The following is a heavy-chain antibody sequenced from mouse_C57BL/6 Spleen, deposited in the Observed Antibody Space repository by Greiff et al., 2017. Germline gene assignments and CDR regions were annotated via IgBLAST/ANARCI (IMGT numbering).Heavy chain of an antibody. J-gene: IGHJ2*01. D-gene: IGHD1-1*01. CDR3: ARAPITTVVVAYYFDY. CDR1: GYAFSSSW. CDR2: IYPGDGDT. Sequence: QVHVKQSGPELVKPGASVKISCKASGYAFSSSWMNWVKQRPGKGLEWIGRIYPGDGDTNYNGKFKGKATLTADKSSSTAYMQLSSLTSEDSAVYFCARAPITTVVVAYYFDYWGQGTTLTVSS. V-gene: IGHV1-82*01.